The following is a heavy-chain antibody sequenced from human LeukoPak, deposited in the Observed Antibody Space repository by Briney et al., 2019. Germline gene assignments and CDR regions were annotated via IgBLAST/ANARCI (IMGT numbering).Heavy chain of an antibody. CDR3: ARGRLRTDSSGSGRPHPKTRFYYGMDV. D-gene: IGHD3-22*01. CDR2: INHSGST. V-gene: IGHV4-34*01. Sequence: TSETLSLTCAVYGGSFSGYYWSWIRQPPGKGLEWIGEINHSGSTNYNPSLKSRVTISVDTSKNQFSLKLSSVTAADTAVYYCARGRLRTDSSGSGRPHPKTRFYYGMDVWGQGTTVTVSS. J-gene: IGHJ6*02. CDR1: GGSFSGYY.